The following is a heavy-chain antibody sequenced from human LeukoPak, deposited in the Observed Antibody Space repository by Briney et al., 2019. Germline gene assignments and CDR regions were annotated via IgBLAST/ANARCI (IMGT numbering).Heavy chain of an antibody. CDR2: INHSGST. D-gene: IGHD5-12*01. J-gene: IGHJ4*02. Sequence: SETLSLTCAVYGGSFSGYYWSWIRQPPGKGLEWIGEINHSGSTNYNPSLKSRVTISVDTSKNQFSLKLSSVTAADTAVYYCARTIVATSAIDYWGQGTLVTVSS. CDR1: GGSFSGYY. V-gene: IGHV4-34*01. CDR3: ARTIVATSAIDY.